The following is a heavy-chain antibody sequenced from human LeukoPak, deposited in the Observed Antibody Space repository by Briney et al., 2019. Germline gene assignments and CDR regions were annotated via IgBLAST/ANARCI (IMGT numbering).Heavy chain of an antibody. D-gene: IGHD2-2*01. CDR1: GFTFSSHW. J-gene: IGHJ4*02. CDR2: INSDGSST. Sequence: GGSLRLSCAASGFTFSSHWMHWVRQAPGKGLVWVSHINSDGSSTSHADSVKGRFTISRDNAMSTLYLQMNSLRAEDTAVYYCAARGYCSSTSCLLEYWGQGTLVTVSS. V-gene: IGHV3-74*01. CDR3: AARGYCSSTSCLLEY.